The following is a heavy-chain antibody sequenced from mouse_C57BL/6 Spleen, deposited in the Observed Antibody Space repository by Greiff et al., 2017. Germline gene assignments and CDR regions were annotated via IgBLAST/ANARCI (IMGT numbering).Heavy chain of an antibody. V-gene: IGHV1-80*01. CDR2: IYPGDGDT. CDR1: GYAFSSYW. CDR3: ARSAQGDYAMDY. D-gene: IGHD3-2*02. J-gene: IGHJ4*01. Sequence: QVHVKQSGAELVKPGASVKISCKASGYAFSSYWMNWVKQRPGKGLEWIGQIYPGDGDTNYNGKFKGKATLTADKSSSTAYMQLSSLTSEDSAVYYCARSAQGDYAMDYWGQGTSVTVSS.